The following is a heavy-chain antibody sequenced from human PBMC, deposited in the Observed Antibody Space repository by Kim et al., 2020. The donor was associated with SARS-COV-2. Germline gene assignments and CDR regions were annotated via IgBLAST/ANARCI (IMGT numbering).Heavy chain of an antibody. J-gene: IGHJ4*01. D-gene: IGHD3-10*01. Sequence: GGSLRLSCAASGFTFGDYAMQWVRQAPGKGLEWVSGISWNSGSIGYADSVKGRFTISRDNAKNSLYVQMNSLRAEDTALYYCAKDAMVRGDPYYFDYWG. CDR3: AKDAMVRGDPYYFDY. V-gene: IGHV3-9*01. CDR1: GFTFGDYA. CDR2: ISWNSGSI.